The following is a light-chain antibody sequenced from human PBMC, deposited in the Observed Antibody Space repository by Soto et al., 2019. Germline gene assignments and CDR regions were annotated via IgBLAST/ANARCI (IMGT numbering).Light chain of an antibody. J-gene: IGLJ3*02. CDR2: TNS. V-gene: IGLV1-44*01. Sequence: VLSQPPSASGTPGQRVTISCSGSSSNIGSNTMSWYQQLPGTAPKLLIFTNSQRPSGVPDRFSGSKSGTSASLAISGLQSEDEADYYCAAWDDSLNGVVFGGGTKLTVL. CDR1: SSNIGSNT. CDR3: AAWDDSLNGVV.